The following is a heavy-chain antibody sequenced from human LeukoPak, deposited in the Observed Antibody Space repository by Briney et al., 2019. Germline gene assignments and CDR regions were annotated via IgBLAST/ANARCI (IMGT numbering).Heavy chain of an antibody. D-gene: IGHD3-16*01. CDR3: ARDMIILQS. V-gene: IGHV3-7*04. CDR1: GFIFSNYW. J-gene: IGHJ5*02. CDR2: IKQDGSEK. Sequence: GGSLSHSCSASGFIFSNYWMTWVRQAPGKGLEWVANIKQDGSEKYYVDSVKGRFTISRDNAKKSLYLQMNSLRAEDTAVYFCARDMIILQSWGQGTLVTVSS.